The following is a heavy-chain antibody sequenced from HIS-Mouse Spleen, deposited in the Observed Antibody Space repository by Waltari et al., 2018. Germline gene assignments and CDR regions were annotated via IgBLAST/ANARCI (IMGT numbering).Heavy chain of an antibody. V-gene: IGHV4-39*07. CDR3: AREIPYSSSWYDWYFDL. CDR1: GGSISSRSYY. Sequence: QLQLQESGPGLVKPSETLSLTCTVSGGSISSRSYYWGWIRQPPGKGLEWIGSIYYSGATTYNPSHKSRVTISVDTSKNQFSLKLGSVTAADTAVYYCAREIPYSSSWYDWYFDLWGRGTLVTVSS. CDR2: IYYSGAT. D-gene: IGHD6-13*01. J-gene: IGHJ2*01.